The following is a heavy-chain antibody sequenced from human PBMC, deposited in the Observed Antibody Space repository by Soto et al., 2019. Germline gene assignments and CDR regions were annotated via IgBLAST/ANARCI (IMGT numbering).Heavy chain of an antibody. V-gene: IGHV3-48*03. CDR2: ISDSGSTI. D-gene: IGHD1-26*01. CDR1: GFTFGGHE. Sequence: PGGSLRLSCVASGFTFGGHEMAWVRQAPGKGLEWVSYISDSGSTIKYADSVKGRFTISRDNRKKSLYLQMNSLRVEDTAVYYCAGGVMYSGSYQDWGQGTLVTVSS. J-gene: IGHJ4*02. CDR3: AGGVMYSGSYQD.